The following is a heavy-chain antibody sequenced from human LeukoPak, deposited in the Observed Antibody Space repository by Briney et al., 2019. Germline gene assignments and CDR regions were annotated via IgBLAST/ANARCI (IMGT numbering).Heavy chain of an antibody. CDR3: ATNGRYCTNGVCYTGSNWFDP. CDR2: INPSGGST. Sequence: GASVKVSCKASGYTFTSYYMHWVRQAPGQGLEWMGIINPSGGSTSYAQKFQGRVTMTEDTSTDTAYMELSSLRSEDTAVYYCATNGRYCTNGVCYTGSNWFDPWGQGTLVTVSS. J-gene: IGHJ5*02. D-gene: IGHD2-8*01. CDR1: GYTFTSYY. V-gene: IGHV1-46*01.